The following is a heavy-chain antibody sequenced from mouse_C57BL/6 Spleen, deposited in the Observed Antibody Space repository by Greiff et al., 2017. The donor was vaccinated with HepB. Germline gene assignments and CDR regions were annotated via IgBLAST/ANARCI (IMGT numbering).Heavy chain of an antibody. CDR1: GFSFNTYA. CDR3: VRGNWDFAMDY. D-gene: IGHD4-1*01. CDR2: IRSKSNNYAT. J-gene: IGHJ4*01. V-gene: IGHV10-1*01. Sequence: GGGLVQPKGSLKLSCAASGFSFNTYAMNWVRQAPGKGLEWVARIRSKSNNYATYYADSVKDRFTISRDDSESMLYLQMNNLKTEDTAMYYCVRGNWDFAMDYWGQGTSVTVSS.